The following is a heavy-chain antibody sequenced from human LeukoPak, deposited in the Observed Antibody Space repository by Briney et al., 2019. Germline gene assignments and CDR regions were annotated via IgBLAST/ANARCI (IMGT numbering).Heavy chain of an antibody. D-gene: IGHD3-10*01. CDR3: AKSVTMVRGVIFGYFDY. Sequence: GGSLRLSCAASGFTFSSYEMNWVRQAPGKGLEWVSYISSGGITIYYADSVKGRFTISRDNSKNTLYLQMNSLRAEDTAVYYCAKSVTMVRGVIFGYFDYWGQGNLVTVSS. CDR2: ISSGGITI. J-gene: IGHJ4*02. V-gene: IGHV3-48*03. CDR1: GFTFSSYE.